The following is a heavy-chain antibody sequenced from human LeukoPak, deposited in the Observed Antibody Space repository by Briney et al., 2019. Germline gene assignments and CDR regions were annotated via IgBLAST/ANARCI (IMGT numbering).Heavy chain of an antibody. CDR3: ARVDALDYYGSGSYYYYMDV. J-gene: IGHJ6*03. CDR1: GCTFDDYG. V-gene: IGHV3-20*04. Sequence: GGSLRLSCAASGCTFDDYGMSWVRQAPGKGLEWVSGINWNGGSTGYADSVKGRFTISRDNAKNSLYLQMNSLRAEDTALYYCARVDALDYYGSGSYYYYMDVWGKGTTVTVSS. D-gene: IGHD3-10*01. CDR2: INWNGGST.